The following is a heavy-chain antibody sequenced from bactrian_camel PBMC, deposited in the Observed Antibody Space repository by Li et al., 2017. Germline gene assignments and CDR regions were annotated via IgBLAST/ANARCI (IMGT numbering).Heavy chain of an antibody. Sequence: VQLVESGGGSVRTGGSLRLSCDASGTTYSRYCMGWFRQAPGKEHERVASIDSDDSTSYADSVKGRFTISQDNAKNTLYLQMNSLKPEDTAMYYCAADRPAYGGSWYRCADDFGYWGQGTQVTVS. J-gene: IGHJ6*01. CDR1: GTTYSRYC. V-gene: IGHV3S53*01. CDR3: AADRPAYGGSWYRCADDFGY. CDR2: IDSDDST. D-gene: IGHD6*01.